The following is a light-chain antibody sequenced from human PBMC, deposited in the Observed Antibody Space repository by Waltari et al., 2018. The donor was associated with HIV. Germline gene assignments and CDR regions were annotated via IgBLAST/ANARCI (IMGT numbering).Light chain of an antibody. Sequence: DVQLTQSPSSLSASVGDRVPIPGRTSTSIKSYLNRYQQRPGEAPKLLIYGSSILQSGVPSRFSGSGSETKFVLTISGLRPEDSATYYCQQAFAVPLSFGAGTKVEI. CDR1: TSIKSY. J-gene: IGKJ4*01. CDR3: QQAFAVPLS. CDR2: GSS. V-gene: IGKV1-39*01.